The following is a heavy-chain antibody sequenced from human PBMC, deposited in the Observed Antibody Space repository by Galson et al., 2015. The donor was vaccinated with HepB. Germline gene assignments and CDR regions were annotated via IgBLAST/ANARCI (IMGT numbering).Heavy chain of an antibody. D-gene: IGHD4-17*01. J-gene: IGHJ6*02. CDR2: INSDGSST. V-gene: IGHV3-74*01. CDR3: HTTTVTTWYYAMDV. Sequence: SLRLSCAASGFTFSSYVMHWVRQAPGKGLVWVSRINSDGSSTSYADSVKGRFTISRDNAKNTLFLQMNSLRAEDTAVYYCHTTTVTTWYYAMDVWGQGTTVTVSS. CDR1: GFTFSSYV.